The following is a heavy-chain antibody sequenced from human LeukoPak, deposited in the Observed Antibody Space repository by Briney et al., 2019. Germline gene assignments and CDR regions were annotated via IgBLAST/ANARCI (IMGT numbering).Heavy chain of an antibody. Sequence: GGSLRLSCAASGFTFSSYAMSWVRQAPGKGLEWVSAISGSGGSTYYADSVKGRFTISRDNSKNTLYLQMNSQRAEDTAVYYCAKFERWLQWNPFDYWGQGTLVTVSS. J-gene: IGHJ4*02. CDR2: ISGSGGST. V-gene: IGHV3-23*01. D-gene: IGHD5-24*01. CDR1: GFTFSSYA. CDR3: AKFERWLQWNPFDY.